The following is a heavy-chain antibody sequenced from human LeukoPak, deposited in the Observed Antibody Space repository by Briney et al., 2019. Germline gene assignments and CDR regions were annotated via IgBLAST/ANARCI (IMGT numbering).Heavy chain of an antibody. J-gene: IGHJ4*02. V-gene: IGHV4-34*01. CDR1: GGSFSGYY. D-gene: IGHD2-15*01. CDR2: INHSGST. Sequence: PSETLSLTCAVYGGSFSGYYWSWIRQPPGKGLEWIGEINHSGSTNYNPSLKSRVTISVDTSKNQFSLKLSSVTAADPAVYYCARVTPTGGGDYWGQGTLVTVSS. CDR3: ARVTPTGGGDY.